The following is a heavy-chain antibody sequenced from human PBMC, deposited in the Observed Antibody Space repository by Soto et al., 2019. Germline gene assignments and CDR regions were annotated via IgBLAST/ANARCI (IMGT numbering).Heavy chain of an antibody. J-gene: IGHJ4*02. CDR1: GFTFSSYG. D-gene: IGHD3-10*01. Sequence: QVQLVESGGGVVQPGRSLRLSCAASGFTFSSYGMHWVRQAPGKGLEWVAVIWYDGSNKYYADSVKGRFTISRDNSKNTLHLQMNSLRAEDTAVYYCARAPNYYGSGSLGGWGQGTLVTVSS. V-gene: IGHV3-33*01. CDR3: ARAPNYYGSGSLGG. CDR2: IWYDGSNK.